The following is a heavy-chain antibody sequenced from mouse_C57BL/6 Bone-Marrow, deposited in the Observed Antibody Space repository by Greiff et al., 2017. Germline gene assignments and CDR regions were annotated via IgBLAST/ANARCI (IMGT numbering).Heavy chain of an antibody. CDR2: IYPGSGST. Sequence: VQLQQPGAELVKPGASVKMSCKASGYTFTSYWITWVKQRPGQGLEWIGDIYPGSGSTNYNEKFKSKATLTVDTSSSTAYMQLSSPTSEDSAVYYCARKDLGSSYYFDYWGQGTTLTVSS. V-gene: IGHV1-55*01. CDR1: GYTFTSYW. J-gene: IGHJ2*01. CDR3: ARKDLGSSYYFDY. D-gene: IGHD1-3*01.